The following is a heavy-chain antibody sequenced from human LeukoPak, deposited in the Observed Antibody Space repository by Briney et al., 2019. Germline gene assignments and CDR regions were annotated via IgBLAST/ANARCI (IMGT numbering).Heavy chain of an antibody. Sequence: PSETLSLTCAVYGGSFSVYYWSWLPQPPGKGLEWIGEINHSGSKNYNPSLKSRVTISVDTSKNQFSLKLRSVTAADTAVYYCARTIPLRFLEWLPYYYYGMDVWGQGTTVTVSS. V-gene: IGHV4-34*01. CDR1: GGSFSVYY. D-gene: IGHD3-3*01. CDR3: ARTIPLRFLEWLPYYYYGMDV. CDR2: INHSGSK. J-gene: IGHJ6*02.